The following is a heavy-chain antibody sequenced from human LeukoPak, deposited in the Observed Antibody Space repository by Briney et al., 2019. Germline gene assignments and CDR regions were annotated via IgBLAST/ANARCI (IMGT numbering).Heavy chain of an antibody. CDR1: GGSLNGHY. J-gene: IGHJ6*03. D-gene: IGHD6-19*01. V-gene: IGHV4-34*01. CDR2: INHSGSS. Sequence: SETLSLTCTVSGGSLNGHYWSWIRQSPGKGLEWIGEINHSGSSTYRPSLKSRVIMSVDTSSYQVSLRLTSVTAADSAVYYCARTYSSGWPKFYYYYYYMDVWGKGTTVTISS. CDR3: ARTYSSGWPKFYYYYYYMDV.